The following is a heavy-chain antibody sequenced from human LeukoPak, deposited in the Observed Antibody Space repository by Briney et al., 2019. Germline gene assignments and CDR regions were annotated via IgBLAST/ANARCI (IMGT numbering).Heavy chain of an antibody. D-gene: IGHD3-10*01. CDR2: IKEDGSEK. CDR3: ARAGTSIRGIKVY. J-gene: IGHJ4*02. CDR1: GFKFDDYW. V-gene: IGHV3-7*03. Sequence: PGGSLRLSCAASGFKFDDYWMNWVRQAPGKGLEWVANIKEDGSEKYHVDSVKGRFTISRDNARNFLYLQMNSLRAEDTAVYYCARAGTSIRGIKVYWGQGTLVTVSS.